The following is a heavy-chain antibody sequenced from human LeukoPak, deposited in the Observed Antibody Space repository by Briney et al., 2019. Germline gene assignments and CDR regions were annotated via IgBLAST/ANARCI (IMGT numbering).Heavy chain of an antibody. CDR1: GDTFTTYA. V-gene: IGHV1-46*01. CDR3: ARDPSKTTVTTAGASYYMDV. D-gene: IGHD4-17*01. J-gene: IGHJ6*03. Sequence: ASVKVSCKTSGDTFTTYAIIWVRQAPGQGLKWMGIINPSGGSTSYAQKFQGRVTMTRDMSTSTVYMELSSLRSEDTAVYYCARDPSKTTVTTAGASYYMDVWGKGTTVTVSS. CDR2: INPSGGST.